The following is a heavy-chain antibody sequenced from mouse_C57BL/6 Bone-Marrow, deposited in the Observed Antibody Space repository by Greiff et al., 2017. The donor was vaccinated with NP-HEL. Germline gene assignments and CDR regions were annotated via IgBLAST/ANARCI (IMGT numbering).Heavy chain of an antibody. Sequence: EVKVVESGGGLVKPGGSLKLSCAASGFTFSSYAMSWVRQTPEKRLEWVATISDGGSYTYYPDNVKGRFTISRDNAKNNLYLQMSHLKSEDTAMYYCARGLPGFWGQGTTLTVSS. J-gene: IGHJ2*01. CDR2: ISDGGSYT. D-gene: IGHD2-4*01. CDR1: GFTFSSYA. V-gene: IGHV5-4*03. CDR3: ARGLPGF.